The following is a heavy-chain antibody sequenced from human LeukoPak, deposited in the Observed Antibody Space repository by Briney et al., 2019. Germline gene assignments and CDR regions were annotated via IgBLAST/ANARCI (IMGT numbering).Heavy chain of an antibody. D-gene: IGHD3-22*01. V-gene: IGHV4-39*01. CDR2: IYYSGST. CDR3: ASGYYYDSSGFDY. J-gene: IGHJ4*02. CDR1: GGSISSSSYY. Sequence: KPSETLSLTCTVSGGSISSSSYYWGWIRQPPGKGLEWIGSIYYSGSTYYNPSLKSRVTISVDTSKNLFSLKLSSVTAADTAVYYCASGYYYDSSGFDYWGQGTLVTVSS.